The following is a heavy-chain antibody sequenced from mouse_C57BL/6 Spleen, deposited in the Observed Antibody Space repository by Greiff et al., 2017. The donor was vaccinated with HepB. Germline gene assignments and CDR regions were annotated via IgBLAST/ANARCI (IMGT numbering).Heavy chain of an antibody. CDR2: IYPGDGDT. J-gene: IGHJ2*01. D-gene: IGHD2-1*01. Sequence: VQLVESGPELVKPGASVKISCKASGYAFSSSWMNWVKQRPGKGLEWIGRIYPGDGDTNYNGKFKGKATLTADKSSSTAYMQLSSLTSEDSAVYFCAREAYGNPFDYWGQGTTLTVSS. CDR3: AREAYGNPFDY. V-gene: IGHV1-82*01. CDR1: GYAFSSSW.